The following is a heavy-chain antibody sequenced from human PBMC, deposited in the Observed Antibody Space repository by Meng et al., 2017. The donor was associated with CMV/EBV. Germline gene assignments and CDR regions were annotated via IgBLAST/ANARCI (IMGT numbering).Heavy chain of an antibody. CDR1: GFTFSSYG. CDR3: AKDRGVFWSGYYWDFDY. J-gene: IGHJ4*02. Sequence: GESLKISCAASGFTFSSYGMRWGRQAPGKGLEWVAFIRYDGSNKYYADSVKGRFTISRDNSKNTLYLQMNSLRAEDTAVYYCAKDRGVFWSGYYWDFDYWGQGTLVTVSS. V-gene: IGHV3-30*02. D-gene: IGHD3-3*01. CDR2: IRYDGSNK.